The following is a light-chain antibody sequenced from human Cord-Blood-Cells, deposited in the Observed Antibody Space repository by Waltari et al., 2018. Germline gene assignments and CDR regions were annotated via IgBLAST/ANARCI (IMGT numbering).Light chain of an antibody. V-gene: IGKV3-20*01. Sequence: IVLTKSPVTLSLSPGERATLTCRASQSVSSSYLAWYQQKPGQAPRPLIYGASSRATGIPDRFSGSGSGTDFTLTISRLEPEDLAVYYCQQYGSSPLTFGGGTKVEIK. CDR1: QSVSSSY. CDR2: GAS. J-gene: IGKJ4*01. CDR3: QQYGSSPLT.